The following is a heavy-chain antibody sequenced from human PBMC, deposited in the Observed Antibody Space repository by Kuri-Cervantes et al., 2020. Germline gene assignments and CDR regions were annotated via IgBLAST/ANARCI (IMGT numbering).Heavy chain of an antibody. D-gene: IGHD5-18*01. V-gene: IGHV3-23*01. CDR3: AKETTGYSYGNLDY. CDR2: ISGSGGST. Sequence: GESLKISCAASGFTFSSYAMSWVRQAPGKGLEWVAAISGSGGSTYYADSVKGRFTISRDNSKNTLYLQMNSLRAEDTAVYYCAKETTGYSYGNLDYWGQGTLVTVSS. J-gene: IGHJ4*02. CDR1: GFTFSSYA.